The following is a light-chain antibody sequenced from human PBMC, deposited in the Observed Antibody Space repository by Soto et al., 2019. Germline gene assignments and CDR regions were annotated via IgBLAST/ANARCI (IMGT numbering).Light chain of an antibody. Sequence: EIGMTQSPATLSLSPGERATLPCRASQGVSSYLAWYQQKPGQAPRLLIYDASNRATGIPARFSGSGPGTDFTLTISSLEPEDFAVYYCQQRSTFGQGTRLEIK. J-gene: IGKJ5*01. CDR2: DAS. CDR1: QGVSSY. V-gene: IGKV3D-11*01. CDR3: QQRST.